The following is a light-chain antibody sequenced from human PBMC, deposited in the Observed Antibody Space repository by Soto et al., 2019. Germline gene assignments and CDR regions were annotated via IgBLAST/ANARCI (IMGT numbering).Light chain of an antibody. J-gene: IGKJ1*01. V-gene: IGKV3-15*01. Sequence: EIVMTQSPATLSVSPGETATLSCRASQSVAGNLAWYQQRPGQAPRLLIYGASTRATGIPARFSGSGSGTEFTLTISSLQSEDFAVYYCQQYNNWWTFGQGTKVDI. CDR1: QSVAGN. CDR3: QQYNNWWT. CDR2: GAS.